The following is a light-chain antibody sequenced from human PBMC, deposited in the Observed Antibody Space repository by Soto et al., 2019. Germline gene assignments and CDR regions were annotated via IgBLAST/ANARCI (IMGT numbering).Light chain of an antibody. CDR3: QQYYTTLHT. CDR2: WAS. CDR1: QSVLYSSNSKNY. J-gene: IGKJ1*01. Sequence: DIVMTQSPDSLAVSLGERATINCKSSQSVLYSSNSKNYLAWYRQKPGQPPELLIYWASTRESGVPDRFSGSGSWTDFTLTISSLQAEDVAIYYGQQYYTTLHTFGQGTKVEGK. V-gene: IGKV4-1*01.